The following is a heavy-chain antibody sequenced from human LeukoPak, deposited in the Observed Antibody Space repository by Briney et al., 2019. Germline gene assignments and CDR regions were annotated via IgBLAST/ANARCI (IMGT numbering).Heavy chain of an antibody. Sequence: SETLSLPCSVWGRSISSYYWRWMRQPPGKGLAWIGYIYYSGSTNYNPSLKSRVTISVVTSKKQFSPKLSSVTAADAAVYYCASCSSTSCYYRGMDYWGQGTLVTVSS. CDR1: GRSISSYY. CDR2: IYYSGST. V-gene: IGHV4-59*01. CDR3: ASCSSTSCYYRGMDY. J-gene: IGHJ4*02. D-gene: IGHD2-2*01.